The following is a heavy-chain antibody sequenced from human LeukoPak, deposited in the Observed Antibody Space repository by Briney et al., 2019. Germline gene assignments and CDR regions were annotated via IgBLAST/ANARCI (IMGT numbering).Heavy chain of an antibody. J-gene: IGHJ3*02. Sequence: GGSLRLSCAASGFTFSSYAMSWVRQAPGKGLEWVSAISGSGGSTYYADSVKGRFTISRDNSKNTLYLQMSSLRAEDTAVYYCASHHKKLYDSSAFDIWGQGTMVTVSS. V-gene: IGHV3-23*01. D-gene: IGHD3-22*01. CDR3: ASHHKKLYDSSAFDI. CDR2: ISGSGGST. CDR1: GFTFSSYA.